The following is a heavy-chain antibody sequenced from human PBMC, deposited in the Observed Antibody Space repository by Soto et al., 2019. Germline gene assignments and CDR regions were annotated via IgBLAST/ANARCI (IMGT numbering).Heavy chain of an antibody. CDR3: ARDSGESLRFFDY. CDR2: ITYSGVS. Sequence: PSETLSLTCTVSGGSLSSGGSNWNWIRQHPGEGLEWIGYITYSGVSYSIPSLKSRVTMSVDTSKNQFSLRLASVTTADTAVYYCARDSGESLRFFDYWGQGTPVTV. J-gene: IGHJ4*01. V-gene: IGHV4-31*02. D-gene: IGHD3-10*01. CDR1: GGSLSSGGSN.